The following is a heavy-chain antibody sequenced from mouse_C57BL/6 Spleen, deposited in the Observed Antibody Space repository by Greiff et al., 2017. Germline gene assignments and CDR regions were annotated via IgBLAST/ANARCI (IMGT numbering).Heavy chain of an antibody. V-gene: IGHV1-52*01. Sequence: QVQLQQPGAELVRPGSSVKLSCKASGYTFTSYWMHWVKQRPIQGLEWIGNIDPSDSETHYNQKFKDKATLTVDKSSSTAYMHLSSLKSEDSAVYFCARSRNTGAMDYWGQGTSVTVSS. CDR3: ARSRNTGAMDY. J-gene: IGHJ4*01. CDR1: GYTFTSYW. CDR2: IDPSDSET. D-gene: IGHD2-1*01.